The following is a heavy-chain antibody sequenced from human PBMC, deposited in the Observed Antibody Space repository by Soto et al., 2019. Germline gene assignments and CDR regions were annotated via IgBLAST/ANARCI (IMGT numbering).Heavy chain of an antibody. CDR2: IYYSWCT. Sequence: QLQLQESGPGLVKPSETLSLTCTVSGGSISSSSYYWGWIRQPPGKGLEWIGSIYYSWCTYYNPSLKSRVTISVDTSKNQFSLKLSSVTAADTAVYYCARHGIGTGYYIYYYYGMDVWGQGTTVTVSS. CDR3: ARHGIGTGYYIYYYYGMDV. V-gene: IGHV4-39*01. CDR1: GGSISSSSYY. J-gene: IGHJ6*02. D-gene: IGHD3-9*01.